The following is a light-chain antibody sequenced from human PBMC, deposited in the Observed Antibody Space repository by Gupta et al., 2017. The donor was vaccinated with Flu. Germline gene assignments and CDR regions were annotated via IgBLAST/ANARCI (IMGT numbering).Light chain of an antibody. CDR2: DAT. J-gene: IGKJ4*01. V-gene: IGKV1-33*01. CDR3: QEFDDHPPLT. Sequence: DIQLTQSPPSLSASVGDRVTITCQASQDIRGFLNWYRQKPGKAPELLIYDATNLQAGVPLRFSGGRLGKRFILTISGRQPEDFATYYCQEFDDHPPLTFGGGTKVEIK. CDR1: QDIRGF.